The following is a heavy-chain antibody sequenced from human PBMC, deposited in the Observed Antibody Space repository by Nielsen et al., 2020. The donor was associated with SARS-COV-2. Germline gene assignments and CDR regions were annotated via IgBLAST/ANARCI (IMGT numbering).Heavy chain of an antibody. J-gene: IGHJ6*02. V-gene: IGHV1-2*06. CDR2: INPYSGGT. D-gene: IGHD3/OR15-3a*01. CDR1: GYTFTDYY. Sequence: ASLQVSCKASGYTFTDYYIHRVRHAAGHGLEWMGRINPYSGGTNYAQKFQGTVTMTRDASISTVYMELTSDGTAVYYCARARATIFGLVMSYGMDVWGQGTTVAVYS. CDR3: ARARATIFGLVMSYGMDV.